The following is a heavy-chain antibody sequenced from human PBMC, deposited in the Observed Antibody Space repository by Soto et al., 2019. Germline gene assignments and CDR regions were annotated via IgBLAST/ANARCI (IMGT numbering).Heavy chain of an antibody. D-gene: IGHD3-22*01. V-gene: IGHV1-2*02. CDR2: INPNSGAT. CDR3: ARGPFNYDSSGYYVY. Sequence: ASVKVSCKTSGYSFTGYYIHWVRQAPGQGLEWMGWINPNSGATLYARKFQGRVIVSRDTSISTAFMELSSLSSDDTAVYYCARGPFNYDSSGYYVYWGQGTLVTVSS. CDR1: GYSFTGYY. J-gene: IGHJ1*01.